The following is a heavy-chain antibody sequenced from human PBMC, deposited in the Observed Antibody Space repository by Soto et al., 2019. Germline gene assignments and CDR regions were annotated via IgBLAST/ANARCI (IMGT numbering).Heavy chain of an antibody. CDR1: GFSLRTSGVG. CDR2: IYWDDDK. D-gene: IGHD5-12*01. J-gene: IGHJ4*02. V-gene: IGHV2-5*02. Sequence: QITLKESGPTLVKPTQTLTLTCTFSGFSLRTSGVGVGWIRQPPGKGLEWLALIYWDDDKGYSPSLKSRLTITKDTSKTQVGLTMTNMDPVDTATYCCAHSTSLLRLRGSFDYWGQGTLVTVSS. CDR3: AHSTSLLRLRGSFDY.